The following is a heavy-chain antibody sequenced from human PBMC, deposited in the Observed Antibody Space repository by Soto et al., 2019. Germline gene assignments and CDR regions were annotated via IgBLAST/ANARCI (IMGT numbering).Heavy chain of an antibody. CDR3: ARGHPYDILTGYSFYYYYVMDV. D-gene: IGHD3-9*01. V-gene: IGHV1-18*01. CDR1: GYTFTSYG. Sequence: ASVKVSCKASGYTFTSYGISWVRQAPGQGLEWMGWISAYNGNTNYAQKLQGRVTMTTDTSTSTAYMELRSLRSDDTAVYYCARGHPYDILTGYSFYYYYVMDVWGQGTTVTVSS. J-gene: IGHJ6*02. CDR2: ISAYNGNT.